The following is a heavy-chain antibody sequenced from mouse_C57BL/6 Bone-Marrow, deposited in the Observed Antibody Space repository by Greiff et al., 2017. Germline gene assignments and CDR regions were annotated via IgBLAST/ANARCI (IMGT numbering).Heavy chain of an antibody. V-gene: IGHV5-9*01. D-gene: IGHD1-1*01. Sequence: EVKLVESGGGLVKPGGSLKLSCAASGFTFSSYTMSWVRQTPEKRLQWVAAISGGGGNTYYPESVKGRFTISRDNDKNILYLQMSSLRSEDTALYYCSRQVTTVLATKYFDVGGTGTTVTVSA. CDR3: SRQVTTVLATKYFDV. CDR2: ISGGGGNT. J-gene: IGHJ1*03. CDR1: GFTFSSYT.